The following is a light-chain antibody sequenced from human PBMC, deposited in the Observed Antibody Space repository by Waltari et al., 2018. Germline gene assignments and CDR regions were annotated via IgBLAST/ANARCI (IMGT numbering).Light chain of an antibody. J-gene: IGLJ3*02. Sequence: QSVLTQPPSASGTTRQRVTISCSGSRSNIGSNYVNWYQQVPGTAPKLLIYRNNQRPSGVPDRFSGSKSGTSASLAISGLRSEDEVDYYCAAWDDSLSGRVFGGGTKVTVL. V-gene: IGLV1-47*01. CDR1: RSNIGSNY. CDR3: AAWDDSLSGRV. CDR2: RNN.